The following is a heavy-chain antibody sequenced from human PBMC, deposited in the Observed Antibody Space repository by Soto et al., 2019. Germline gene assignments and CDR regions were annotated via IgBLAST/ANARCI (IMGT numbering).Heavy chain of an antibody. CDR1: GFTFSSYW. J-gene: IGHJ6*02. CDR2: INSDGSST. Sequence: PGGSLRLSCAASGFTFSSYWMHWVRQAPGKGLVWVSRINSDGSSTSYADSVKGRFTISRDNAKNTLYLQMNSLRAEDTAVYYCARDSQRWLPIRGVHYGMDVWGQGTTVTVSS. CDR3: ARDSQRWLPIRGVHYGMDV. V-gene: IGHV3-74*01. D-gene: IGHD5-12*01.